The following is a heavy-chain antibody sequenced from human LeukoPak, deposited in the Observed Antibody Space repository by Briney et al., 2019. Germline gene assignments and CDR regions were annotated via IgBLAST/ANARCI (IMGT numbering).Heavy chain of an antibody. CDR1: GGSSSGYY. D-gene: IGHD4-17*01. CDR2: INHSGST. V-gene: IGHV4-34*01. CDR3: ARGPSDDYGDPGDY. J-gene: IGHJ4*02. Sequence: SETLSLTCAVYGGSSSGYYWSWIRQPPGKGLEWIGEINHSGSTNYNPSLKSRVTISVDTSKNQFSLKLSSVTAADTAVYYCARGPSDDYGDPGDYWGQGTLVTVSS.